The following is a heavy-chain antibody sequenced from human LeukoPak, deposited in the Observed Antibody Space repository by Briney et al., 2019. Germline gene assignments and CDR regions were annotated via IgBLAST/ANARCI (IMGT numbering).Heavy chain of an antibody. J-gene: IGHJ4*02. CDR1: GDSVRTSDSY. D-gene: IGHD3-22*01. V-gene: IGHV4-39*01. Sequence: SETLSLTCTVSGDSVRTSDSYWGWIRQPPGKGLEWIGSMFYSGNTYYNPSLKSRVTISVDTSKNQLSLRLSSVTAADTAVYYCARHPHYYFDNSARWGQGTLVTVSS. CDR2: MFYSGNT. CDR3: ARHPHYYFDNSAR.